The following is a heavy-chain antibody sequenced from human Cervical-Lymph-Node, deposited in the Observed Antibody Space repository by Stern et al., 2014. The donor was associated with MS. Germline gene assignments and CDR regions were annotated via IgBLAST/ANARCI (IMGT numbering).Heavy chain of an antibody. V-gene: IGHV4-61*02. CDR2: IYTSGRT. J-gene: IGHJ4*02. Sequence: QVQLQESGPGLVKPSQTLSLTCTVSGGSISSGSYSWSWIRQPAGKGLEWIGRIYTSGRTNYNPSLNNRVPISVDRSKTQFPLKLSSMTAADTAVYYCAREEWMGYFDYWGQGTLATVSS. CDR1: GGSISSGSYS. CDR3: AREEWMGYFDY. D-gene: IGHD6-19*01.